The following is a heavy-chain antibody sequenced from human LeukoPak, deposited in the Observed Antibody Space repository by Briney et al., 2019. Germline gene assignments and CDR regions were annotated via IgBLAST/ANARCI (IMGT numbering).Heavy chain of an antibody. V-gene: IGHV3-30*02. J-gene: IGHJ4*02. CDR3: AADGTIFGVTYLDS. D-gene: IGHD3-3*01. CDR1: GFTCSSYG. Sequence: GGSLRLSCAVSGFTCSSYGMHWLRQAPGKGLEWVAFIPYDGRNQYFADSVKGRFTISRDISKNTLHLQMNSLRTEDTAVYYCAADGTIFGVTYLDSWGQGTLVTVSS. CDR2: IPYDGRNQ.